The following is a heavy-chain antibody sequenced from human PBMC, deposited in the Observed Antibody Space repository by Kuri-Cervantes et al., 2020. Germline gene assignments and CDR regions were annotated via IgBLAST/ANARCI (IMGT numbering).Heavy chain of an antibody. CDR1: GFTFDDYA. D-gene: IGHD3-22*01. CDR2: ISWNSGSI. J-gene: IGHJ4*02. Sequence: GGSLRLSCVASGFTFDDYAMHWVRQAPGKGLEWVSGISWNSGSIGYADSVKGRFTISRDNAKNTLYLQMDSLRAEDTAVYYCARGGPGSSGYYFDYWGQGTLVTVSS. CDR3: ARGGPGSSGYYFDY. V-gene: IGHV3-9*01.